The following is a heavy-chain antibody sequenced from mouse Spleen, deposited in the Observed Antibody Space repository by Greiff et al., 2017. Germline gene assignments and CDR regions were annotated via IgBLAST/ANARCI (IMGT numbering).Heavy chain of an antibody. Sequence: QVQLQQPGAELVRPGSSVKLSCKASGYTFTSYWMHWVKQRPIQGLEWIGNIDPSDSETHYNQKFKDKATLTVDKSSSTAYMQLSSLTSEDSAVYYCARGGYYGYYYAMDYWGQGTSVTVSS. J-gene: IGHJ4*01. CDR2: IDPSDSET. CDR3: ARGGYYGYYYAMDY. D-gene: IGHD1-1*02. V-gene: IGHV1-52*01. CDR1: GYTFTSYW.